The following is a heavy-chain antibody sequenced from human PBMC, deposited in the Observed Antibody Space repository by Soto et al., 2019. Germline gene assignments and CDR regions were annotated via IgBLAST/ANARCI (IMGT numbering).Heavy chain of an antibody. CDR2: IWYDGSNK. J-gene: IGHJ4*02. D-gene: IGHD3-9*01. CDR1: GFTFSSYG. Sequence: ESGGGVVQPGRSLRLSCAASGFTFSSYGMHWVRQAPGKGLEWVAVIWYDGSNKYYADSVKGRFTISRDNSKNTLYLQMNSLRAEDTAVYYCARDRGGILTGYLFDYWGQGTLVTVSS. CDR3: ARDRGGILTGYLFDY. V-gene: IGHV3-33*01.